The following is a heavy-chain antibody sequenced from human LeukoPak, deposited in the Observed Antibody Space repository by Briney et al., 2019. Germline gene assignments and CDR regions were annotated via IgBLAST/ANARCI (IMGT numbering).Heavy chain of an antibody. Sequence: PGGSLRLSCAASGFTFSSYSMNWVRQAPGKGLEGVSHISSFRSTIYYADSVKGRFTISRDSAKNSLYLQMNSLGADDTAVYYCARTLSSIPDFDYWGQGTLVTVSS. J-gene: IGHJ4*02. V-gene: IGHV3-48*04. CDR2: ISSFRSTI. D-gene: IGHD2-2*01. CDR1: GFTFSSYS. CDR3: ARTLSSIPDFDY.